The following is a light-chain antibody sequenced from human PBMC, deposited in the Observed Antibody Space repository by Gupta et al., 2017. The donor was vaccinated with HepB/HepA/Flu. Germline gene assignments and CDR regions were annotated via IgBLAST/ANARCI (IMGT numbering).Light chain of an antibody. CDR1: SSNIGTPYD. CDR2: DNN. Sequence: QSVLTQPPSLSGAPGQRVTISCTGSSSNIGTPYDIHWYQQLPGTAPKLIMYDNNNRPSGVPNRFSGSKSGTSASLAITGLQAEDEADYYCQSCDSSLSAWVFGGGTKLTVL. V-gene: IGLV1-40*01. J-gene: IGLJ3*02. CDR3: QSCDSSLSAWV.